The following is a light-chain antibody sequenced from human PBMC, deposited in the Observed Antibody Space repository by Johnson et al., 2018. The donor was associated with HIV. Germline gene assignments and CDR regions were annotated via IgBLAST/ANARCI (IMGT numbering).Light chain of an antibody. CDR2: DNN. J-gene: IGLJ1*01. Sequence: QSILTQPPSVSAAPGQKVTISCSGSSSNIGNNYVSWYQQLPGTAPKLLIYDNNKRPSGIPDRFSASKSSTTATLVITGLQTGHEADYYCGTWDSSRSAHFVFGTGTRVTV. CDR3: GTWDSSRSAHFV. V-gene: IGLV1-51*01. CDR1: SSNIGNNY.